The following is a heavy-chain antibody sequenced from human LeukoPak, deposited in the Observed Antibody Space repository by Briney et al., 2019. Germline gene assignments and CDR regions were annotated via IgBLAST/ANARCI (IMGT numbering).Heavy chain of an antibody. Sequence: SETLSLTCTVSGGSISSYYWSWIRQPPGKGLEWIGYIYYSGSTNYNPSLKSRVTISVDTSKNQFSLKLSSVTAADTAVYYCATNYYGSGSYYYYYMDVWGKGTTVTISS. D-gene: IGHD3-10*01. CDR2: IYYSGST. CDR1: GGSISSYY. V-gene: IGHV4-59*01. CDR3: ATNYYGSGSYYYYYMDV. J-gene: IGHJ6*03.